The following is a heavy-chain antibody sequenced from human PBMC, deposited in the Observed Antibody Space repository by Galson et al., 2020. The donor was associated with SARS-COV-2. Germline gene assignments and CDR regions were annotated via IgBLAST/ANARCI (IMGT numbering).Heavy chain of an antibody. D-gene: IGHD3-16*01. CDR2: IKNRGDTI. V-gene: IGHV3-11*01. J-gene: IGHJ5*02. CDR3: ARESWGSLDP. CDR1: GFTFSDAH. Sequence: GESLKISCAASGFTFSDAHMTWIRQAPGKGLEWISYIKNRGDTIYYADSVKDRFTISRDNANNLLYLQMNSLRVEDTAMYYCARESWGSLDPWGQGTLVTVST.